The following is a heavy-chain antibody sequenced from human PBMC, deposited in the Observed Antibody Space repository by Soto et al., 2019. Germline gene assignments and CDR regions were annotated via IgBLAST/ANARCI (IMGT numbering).Heavy chain of an antibody. CDR2: ISPYNGKT. V-gene: IGHV1-18*01. CDR1: GYSFTTYG. CDR3: ARPYDSSQSPRFDY. Sequence: ASVKVSCKASGYSFTTYGIFWVRQAPGQGLEWMGWISPYNGKTNYAQNLQGRVSMTTDTSTTTAYMELRSLRSDDAAVYYCARPYDSSQSPRFDYWGQGTLVTVSS. J-gene: IGHJ4*02. D-gene: IGHD3-22*01.